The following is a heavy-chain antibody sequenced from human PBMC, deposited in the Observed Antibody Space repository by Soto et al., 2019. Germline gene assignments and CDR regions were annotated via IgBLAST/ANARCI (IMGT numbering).Heavy chain of an antibody. CDR3: ARSSPGITTDSFDI. Sequence: PGESLKISCKGSGYSFTSYWITWVRQMPGKGLEWVGRIDPSDSYTNYSPSFRGHVTISAGMSISTAYLQWSSLKASDTAMYYCARSSPGITTDSFDIWGQGTMVTV. D-gene: IGHD3-10*01. J-gene: IGHJ3*02. V-gene: IGHV5-10-1*01. CDR2: IDPSDSYT. CDR1: GYSFTSYW.